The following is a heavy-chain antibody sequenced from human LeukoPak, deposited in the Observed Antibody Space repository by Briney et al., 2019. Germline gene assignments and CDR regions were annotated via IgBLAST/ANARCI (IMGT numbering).Heavy chain of an antibody. J-gene: IGHJ5*02. CDR1: GFTFSNYD. D-gene: IGHD3-10*01. CDR2: VSGSGAST. CDR3: ARSVSGTYFTGNWIDP. Sequence: PGGSLRLSCAASGFTFSNYDMNWVRQAPGKGLEWVSTVSGSGASTYYTDSVKGRFTISRDNSKNTLYLQMDSLRAEDTAVYYCARSVSGTYFTGNWIDPWGQGTLVTVSS. V-gene: IGHV3-23*01.